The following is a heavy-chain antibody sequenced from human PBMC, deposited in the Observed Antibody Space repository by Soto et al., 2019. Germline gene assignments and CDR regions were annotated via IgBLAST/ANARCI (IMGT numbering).Heavy chain of an antibody. D-gene: IGHD3-10*01. CDR2: ISAYNGNT. J-gene: IGHJ4*02. Sequence: ASVKVSCKASGYTFTSYGISWVRQAPGQGLEWMGWISAYNGNTNYAQKVKGRVTMATDTSTSTAYMELRSLRSDDTAVYYCAAGSGDYYGSGSYKFDYWGQGTLVTVSS. V-gene: IGHV1-18*04. CDR3: AAGSGDYYGSGSYKFDY. CDR1: GYTFTSYG.